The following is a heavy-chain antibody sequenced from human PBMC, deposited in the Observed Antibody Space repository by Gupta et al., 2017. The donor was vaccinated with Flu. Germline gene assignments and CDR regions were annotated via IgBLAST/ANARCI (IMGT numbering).Heavy chain of an antibody. J-gene: IGHJ4*02. Sequence: QVQLQQWCAGLLKPSETLSLTCAVYGESFSGYYWSWIRQPPGKGLEWIAEINHSGKKNYIPSLKSRVTISLDTSENQFSLKLSYVKDEDTAVYYCARACWGWRPSKFDYWGQGTLVTVSS. CDR1: GESFSGYY. CDR2: INHSGKK. CDR3: ARACWGWRPSKFDY. V-gene: IGHV4-34*01. D-gene: IGHD7-27*01.